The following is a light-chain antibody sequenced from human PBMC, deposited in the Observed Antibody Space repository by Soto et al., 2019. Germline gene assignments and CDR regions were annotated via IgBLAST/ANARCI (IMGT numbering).Light chain of an antibody. CDR1: QSVNSN. J-gene: IGKJ2*01. V-gene: IGKV3-15*01. Sequence: EIVITQSPATLSLFPGERATFSCRASQSVNSNLAWFQPKPGQAPRLLIYGASTRAAGIPARFSGSGSGTEFTFTISVLRSEDFAVYYCQHYNSWPRNFGQGKKLEIK. CDR2: GAS. CDR3: QHYNSWPRN.